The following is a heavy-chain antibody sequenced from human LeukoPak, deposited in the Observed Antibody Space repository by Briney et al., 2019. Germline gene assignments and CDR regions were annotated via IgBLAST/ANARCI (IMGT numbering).Heavy chain of an antibody. J-gene: IGHJ5*02. CDR1: GYTFTSYA. CDR3: ARDGNEDYYGSGSYYGYNWFDP. D-gene: IGHD3-10*01. Sequence: ASVKVSCKASGYTFTSYAMHWVRQAPGQGLEWMGWINPNSGGTNYAQKFQGRVTMTRDTSISTAYMELSRLRSDDTAVYYCARDGNEDYYGSGSYYGYNWFDPWGQGTLVTVSS. V-gene: IGHV1-2*02. CDR2: INPNSGGT.